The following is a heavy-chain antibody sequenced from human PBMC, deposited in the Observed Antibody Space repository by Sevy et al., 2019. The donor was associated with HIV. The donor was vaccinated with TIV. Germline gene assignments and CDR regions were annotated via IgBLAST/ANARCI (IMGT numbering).Heavy chain of an antibody. Sequence: ASVKVSCKTSGYTFTSYDINWVRQATGQGLEWMGWMNPDSGKRGYAQKFKGRVTMTTNTSISTAYMELRSLRSEDSAVYYCARADLVSSTFFYYYGMDVWGQGTTVTVSS. D-gene: IGHD6-13*01. CDR1: GYTFTSYD. V-gene: IGHV1-8*01. J-gene: IGHJ6*02. CDR2: MNPDSGKR. CDR3: ARADLVSSTFFYYYGMDV.